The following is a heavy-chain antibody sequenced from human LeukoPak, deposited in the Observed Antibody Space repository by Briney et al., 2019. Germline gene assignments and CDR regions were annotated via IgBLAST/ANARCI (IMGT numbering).Heavy chain of an antibody. J-gene: IGHJ4*02. V-gene: IGHV3-7*01. D-gene: IGHD5-18*01. Sequence: PGGSLRLSCAASGFTFSSYWMSWVRQAPGKGLEWLANIKKDGSEKYYVDSVKGRFTISRDNAKTSLYLQMNSLRAEDTAVYYCARDLSGVTGYTYGRGIDYWGQGTLVTVSS. CDR2: IKKDGSEK. CDR3: ARDLSGVTGYTYGRGIDY. CDR1: GFTFSSYW.